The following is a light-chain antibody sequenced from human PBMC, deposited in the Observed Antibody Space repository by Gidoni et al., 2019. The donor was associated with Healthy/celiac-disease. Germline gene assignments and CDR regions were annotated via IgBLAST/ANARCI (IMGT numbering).Light chain of an antibody. CDR1: QSVSSN. CDR2: GAS. Sequence: EIVMTQSPATLSVSPGERATTSCRASQSVSSNLAWYQQKPGQAPRLLIYGASTRATGIPARFSGSGSGTEFTLTISSLQSEDFAVYYCQRYNDWPPTFGQGTKLGIK. CDR3: QRYNDWPPT. J-gene: IGKJ2*01. V-gene: IGKV3-15*01.